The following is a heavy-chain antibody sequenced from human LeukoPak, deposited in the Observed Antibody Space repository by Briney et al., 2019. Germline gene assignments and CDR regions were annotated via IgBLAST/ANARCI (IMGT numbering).Heavy chain of an antibody. D-gene: IGHD1-26*01. CDR2: INHSGST. Sequence: SETLSLTCAGYGGAFSGYYWSWIRQPPGKGLEWIGEINHSGSTNYNPSLKSRVTISVDTSKNQFSLTLSSVTAPDTAVYYCARGRVVSGSYYYWGQGTLVTVSS. CDR3: ARGRVVSGSYYY. V-gene: IGHV4-34*01. J-gene: IGHJ4*02. CDR1: GGAFSGYY.